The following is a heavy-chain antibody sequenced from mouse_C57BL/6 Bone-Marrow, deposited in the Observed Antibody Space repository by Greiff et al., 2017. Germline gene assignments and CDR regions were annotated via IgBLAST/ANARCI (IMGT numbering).Heavy chain of an antibody. Sequence: QVQLQQPGAELVKPGASVKLSCKASGYTFTSYWMPWVKQRPGRGLEWIGTIDPNSGGTKYNEKFKSKATLSVDKPSSTAYMQLSSLTSEDSAVXYCASCNWDDAMDYWGQGTSVTVSS. V-gene: IGHV1-72*01. CDR2: IDPNSGGT. D-gene: IGHD4-1*01. CDR1: GYTFTSYW. J-gene: IGHJ4*01. CDR3: ASCNWDDAMDY.